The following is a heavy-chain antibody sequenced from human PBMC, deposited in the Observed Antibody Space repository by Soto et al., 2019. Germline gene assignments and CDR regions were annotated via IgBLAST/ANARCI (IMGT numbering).Heavy chain of an antibody. V-gene: IGHV1-18*01. Sequence: ASVKVSCKASGYTFTSYGISWVRQAPGQGLEWMGWISAYNGNTNYAQKLQGRVTMTTYTSTSTAYMELRSLRSDDTAVYYCARDNNWGYYYYYYGMDVWGQGTTVTVSS. CDR1: GYTFTSYG. D-gene: IGHD7-27*01. J-gene: IGHJ6*02. CDR3: ARDNNWGYYYYYYGMDV. CDR2: ISAYNGNT.